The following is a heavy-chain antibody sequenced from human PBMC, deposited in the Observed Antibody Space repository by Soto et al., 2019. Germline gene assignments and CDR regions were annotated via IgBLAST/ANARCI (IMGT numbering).Heavy chain of an antibody. J-gene: IGHJ6*02. D-gene: IGHD4-17*01. V-gene: IGHV4-4*07. Sequence: QVQLQESGPGLVKPSETLSLTCTVSGGSISSYYWSWIRQPAGKGLEWIGRIYTSGSTNYNPSLKSRVTMSVDTSKNQFSLKLSSVTAADTAVYYCARDGAGNEEYGDYKDYYYGMDVWGQGTTVTVSS. CDR3: ARDGAGNEEYGDYKDYYYGMDV. CDR1: GGSISSYY. CDR2: IYTSGST.